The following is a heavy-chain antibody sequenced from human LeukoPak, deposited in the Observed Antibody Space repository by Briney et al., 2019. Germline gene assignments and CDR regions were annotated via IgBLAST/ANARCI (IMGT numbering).Heavy chain of an antibody. Sequence: PSETLSLTCAVSTDSITSNWWSWVRQPPGKGLEWIGEVHKSGSTNYYPSLQSRVTISIDKSKNQIALELTSVTAADTPVYYCAKEIVGAPTPGAYWGQGILVTVSS. V-gene: IGHV4-4*02. J-gene: IGHJ4*02. D-gene: IGHD1-26*01. CDR2: VHKSGST. CDR3: AKEIVGAPTPGAY. CDR1: TDSITSNW.